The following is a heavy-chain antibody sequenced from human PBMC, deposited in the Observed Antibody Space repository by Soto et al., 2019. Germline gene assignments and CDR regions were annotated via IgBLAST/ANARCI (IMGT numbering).Heavy chain of an antibody. V-gene: IGHV4-39*01. CDR3: ARPGVPFYGGNSEHDWYFDL. CDR2: IYYSGST. D-gene: IGHD4-17*01. Sequence: QLQLQESGPGLVKPSETLSLTCTVSGGSISSSSYYWGWIRQPPGKGLEWIGSIYYSGSTYYNPSLKSRGTISVDTSKNQFSLKLSSVTAADTAVYYCARPGVPFYGGNSEHDWYFDLWGRGTLVTVSS. J-gene: IGHJ2*01. CDR1: GGSISSSSYY.